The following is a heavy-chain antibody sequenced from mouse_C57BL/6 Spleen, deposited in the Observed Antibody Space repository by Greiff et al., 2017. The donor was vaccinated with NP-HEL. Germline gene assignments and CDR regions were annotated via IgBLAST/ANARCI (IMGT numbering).Heavy chain of an antibody. CDR2: IYPGSGNT. Sequence: QVQLQQPGAELVMPGASVKLSCKASGYTFTSYWMHWVKQRPGQGLEWIARIYPGSGNTYYNEKFKGKATLTAEKSSSTAYMQLSSLTSEDSAVYFCARGDGNLFAYWGQGTLVTVSA. CDR1: GYTFTSYW. CDR3: ARGDGNLFAY. D-gene: IGHD2-1*01. J-gene: IGHJ3*01. V-gene: IGHV1-76*01.